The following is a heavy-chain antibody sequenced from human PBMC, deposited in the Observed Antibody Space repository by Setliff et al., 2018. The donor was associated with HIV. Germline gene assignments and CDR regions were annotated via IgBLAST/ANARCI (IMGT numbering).Heavy chain of an antibody. J-gene: IGHJ4*02. CDR1: GYSISSGYY. CDR2: IYHSGGT. CDR3: ARVPFTTGFDY. V-gene: IGHV4-38-2*01. Sequence: ASETLSLTCAVSGYSISSGYYWGWIRQPPGRGLEWIGNIYHSGGTHYNPSLRSRVTISVYTSKNHLSLKLSSVTAADTAVFYCARVPFTTGFDYWVQGILVTVSS. D-gene: IGHD3-3*01.